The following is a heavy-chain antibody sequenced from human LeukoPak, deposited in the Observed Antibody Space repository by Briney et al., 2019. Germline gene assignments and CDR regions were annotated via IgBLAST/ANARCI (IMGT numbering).Heavy chain of an antibody. Sequence: GGSLRLSCAASGFTFSSYAMSWVRQAPGKGLEWVSAISGSGGSTYYADSVKGRFTISRDNSKNTLYLQMNSLRAEDTAVYYCAKEPQVVVVAATNSDWFDPWGQGTLVTVSS. V-gene: IGHV3-23*01. J-gene: IGHJ5*02. D-gene: IGHD2-15*01. CDR3: AKEPQVVVVAATNSDWFDP. CDR2: ISGSGGST. CDR1: GFTFSSYA.